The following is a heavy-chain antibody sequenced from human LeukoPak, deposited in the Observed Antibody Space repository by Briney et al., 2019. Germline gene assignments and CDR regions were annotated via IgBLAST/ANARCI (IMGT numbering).Heavy chain of an antibody. Sequence: SETLSLTCTVSGGSISSYYWSWIRQPPGKGLEWIGYIYYSGSTNYNPSLKSRVTISVDTSKNQFSLKLSSVTAADTAVYYCARHVPIPHIPYSGYDHWGQGTLVTVSS. J-gene: IGHJ4*02. D-gene: IGHD5-12*01. CDR2: IYYSGST. V-gene: IGHV4-59*08. CDR3: ARHVPIPHIPYSGYDH. CDR1: GGSISSYY.